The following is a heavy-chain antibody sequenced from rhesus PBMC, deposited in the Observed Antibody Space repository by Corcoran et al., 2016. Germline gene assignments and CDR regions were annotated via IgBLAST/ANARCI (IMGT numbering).Heavy chain of an antibody. Sequence: QVQLQESGPGLVKPSEPLSLTFAVSCGSFSGYSWGCLRPPPWTGLELIGYIIGSSGSTDYNPSHKSRVTMSTDTSKNQFSLKLSSVTAADTAVYYCARGLGRQLGRVDYWGQGVLVTVSS. J-gene: IGHJ4*01. V-gene: IGHV4-165*01. CDR2: IIGSSGST. D-gene: IGHD6-25*01. CDR3: ARGLGRQLGRVDY. CDR1: CGSFSGYS.